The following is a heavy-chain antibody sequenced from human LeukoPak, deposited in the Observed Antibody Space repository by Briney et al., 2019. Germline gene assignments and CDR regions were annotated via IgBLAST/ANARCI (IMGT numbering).Heavy chain of an antibody. CDR2: ISSSSSTI. Sequence: SCKASGGTFSSYSMNWVRQAPGKGLEWVSYISSSSSTIYYADSVKGRFTISRDNAKNSLYLQMNSLRDEDTAVYYCARDQPYDSSGWPPDYWGQGTLVTVSS. J-gene: IGHJ4*02. V-gene: IGHV3-48*02. CDR3: ARDQPYDSSGWPPDY. CDR1: GGTFSSYS. D-gene: IGHD6-19*01.